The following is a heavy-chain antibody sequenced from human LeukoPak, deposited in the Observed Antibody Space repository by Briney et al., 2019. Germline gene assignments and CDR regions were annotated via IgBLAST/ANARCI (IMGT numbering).Heavy chain of an antibody. CDR1: GGSISSYY. D-gene: IGHD6-19*01. J-gene: IGHJ4*02. CDR3: ARGPRGSGWYGDY. Sequence: PSETLSLTCTVSGGSISSYYWSWIRQPPGKGLEWIGYVYYSGSTNYNPSLKSRVTISVDTSKNQFSLKLSSVTAADTAVYYCARGPRGSGWYGDYWGQGTLVTVSS. V-gene: IGHV4-59*01. CDR2: VYYSGST.